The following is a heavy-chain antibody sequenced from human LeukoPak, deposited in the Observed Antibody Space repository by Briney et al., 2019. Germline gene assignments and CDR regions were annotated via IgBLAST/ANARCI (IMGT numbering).Heavy chain of an antibody. D-gene: IGHD2-2*01. Sequence: GGSLRLSCAASGFTFSGYYMSWIRQAPGKGLEWVSYISSSGSTIYYADSVKGRFTISRDNAKNTLYLQMNSLRAEDTAVYYCTKDREDIVVVPAASVDYWGQGTLVTVSS. CDR2: ISSSGSTI. V-gene: IGHV3-11*04. CDR1: GFTFSGYY. J-gene: IGHJ4*02. CDR3: TKDREDIVVVPAASVDY.